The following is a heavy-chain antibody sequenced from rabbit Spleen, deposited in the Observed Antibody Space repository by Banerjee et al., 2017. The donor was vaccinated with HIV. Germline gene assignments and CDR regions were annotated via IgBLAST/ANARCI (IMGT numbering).Heavy chain of an antibody. CDR2: IYTSSGRT. CDR3: ARSDNVYDYSFNL. J-gene: IGHJ4*01. Sequence: QSLEESGGDLVKPGASLTLTCKASGLDFSSYYYMCWVRQAPGKGLEWIACIYTSSGRTWYASWAKGRFTISKTSSTTVTLQMTSLTAADTATYFCARSDNVYDYSFNLWGPGTLVTVS. D-gene: IGHD6-1*01. V-gene: IGHV1S40*01. CDR1: GLDFSSYYY.